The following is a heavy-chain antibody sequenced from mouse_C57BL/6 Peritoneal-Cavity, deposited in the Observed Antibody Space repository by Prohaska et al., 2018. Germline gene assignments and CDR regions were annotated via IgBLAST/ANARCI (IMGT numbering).Heavy chain of an antibody. CDR3: ARGRYSNYGFAY. Sequence: QVQLQQPGAELVKPGASVKMSCKASGYTFTSYWITWVKQRPGQGLEWIGAIYPGSGSTNYNEKFKSKATLTVDTSSSTADMQLSSLTSEDSAVYYCARGRYSNYGFAYWGQGTLVAVSA. V-gene: IGHV1-55*01. CDR2: IYPGSGST. D-gene: IGHD2-5*01. CDR1: GYTFTSYW. J-gene: IGHJ3*01.